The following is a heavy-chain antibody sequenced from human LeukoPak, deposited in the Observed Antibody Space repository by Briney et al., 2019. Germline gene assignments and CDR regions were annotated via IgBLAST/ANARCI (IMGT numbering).Heavy chain of an antibody. CDR2: INHSGST. V-gene: IGHV4-34*01. D-gene: IGHD5-24*01. Sequence: SETLSLTCAVYGGSFSAYYWSWIRQPPGKGLEWIGEINHSGSTNYNPSLKSRVTISVDTSKNQFSLRLSSVTAADTAVYYCARGQLPRDGYNYDYWGQGTLVTVSS. CDR3: ARGQLPRDGYNYDY. J-gene: IGHJ4*02. CDR1: GGSFSAYY.